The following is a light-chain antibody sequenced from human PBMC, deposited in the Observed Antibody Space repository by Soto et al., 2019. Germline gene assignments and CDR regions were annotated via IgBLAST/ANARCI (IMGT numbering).Light chain of an antibody. J-gene: IGKJ1*01. CDR3: QQTSIIPWT. Sequence: DIQMTQSASSLSASVGDRLTIPCRASQSVSSYVNWYQHKPGKAPKLLIFTTSSLESGVPSRFSGSGSGTDFTLTISSLHPEDFATYYCQQTSIIPWTFGQGTTVEF. CDR1: QSVSSY. V-gene: IGKV1-39*01. CDR2: TTS.